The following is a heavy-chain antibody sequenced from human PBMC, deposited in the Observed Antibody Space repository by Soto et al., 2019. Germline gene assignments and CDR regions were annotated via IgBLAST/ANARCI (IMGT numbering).Heavy chain of an antibody. D-gene: IGHD2-15*01. CDR2: IKQDGSEK. J-gene: IGHJ4*02. Sequence: EVQLVESGGGLVQPGGSLRLSCAASGFTFSSYWMSWVRQAPGKGLEWVANIKQDGSEKYYVDSVKGRFTISRDNAKKSLYLQMNSLRAEDTAVYYCARADCSGGSCYHNYYFDSWGRGTLVTVSS. V-gene: IGHV3-7*05. CDR1: GFTFSSYW. CDR3: ARADCSGGSCYHNYYFDS.